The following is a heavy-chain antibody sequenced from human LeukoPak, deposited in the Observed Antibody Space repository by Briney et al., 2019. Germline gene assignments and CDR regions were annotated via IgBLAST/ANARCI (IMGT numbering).Heavy chain of an antibody. V-gene: IGHV3-23*01. CDR1: GFTFSSYA. J-gene: IGHJ4*02. CDR3: AKVGAPPVRRYYFDS. CDR2: VSISGNST. D-gene: IGHD3-16*02. Sequence: GGSLRLSCAASGFTFSSYAMAWVRQAPGRGLEWISGVSISGNSTYYADSVKGRFTISRDNLKNTLFLQIDSLTDADTAVYYCAKVGAPPVRRYYFDSWGQGTLVTVSS.